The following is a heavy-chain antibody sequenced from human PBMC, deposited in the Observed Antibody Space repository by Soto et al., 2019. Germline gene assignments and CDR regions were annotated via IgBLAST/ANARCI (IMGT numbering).Heavy chain of an antibody. V-gene: IGHV4-31*03. J-gene: IGHJ3*02. CDR1: GGSVTGGGFC. Sequence: QVQLQESGPGLVKPSQTLSLTCTVSGGSVTGGGFCWSWIRQHPGEGLEFIGYMCYRGRNNYNPSHKSRVAISIDTSKNQFSLTLTFVTAADTAVYYCASRDYGYTFNIWGQGTMVTVSS. CDR2: MCYRGRN. CDR3: ASRDYGYTFNI. D-gene: IGHD4-17*01.